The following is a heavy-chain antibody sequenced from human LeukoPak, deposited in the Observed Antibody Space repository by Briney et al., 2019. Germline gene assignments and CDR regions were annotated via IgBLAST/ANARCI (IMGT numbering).Heavy chain of an antibody. Sequence: PGGALGLSCVASGFTFRTYAINWVCQAPGKRVEWVAGITGGGNIIPYAASVKGRFTISRDNAKSSLYLQMNSLRAEDAAIYYCAKDRIPDGMWEVDYWGQGTPVTVSS. CDR2: ITGGGNII. V-gene: IGHV3-23*01. J-gene: IGHJ4*02. CDR3: AKDRIPDGMWEVDY. CDR1: GFTFRTYA. D-gene: IGHD1-26*01.